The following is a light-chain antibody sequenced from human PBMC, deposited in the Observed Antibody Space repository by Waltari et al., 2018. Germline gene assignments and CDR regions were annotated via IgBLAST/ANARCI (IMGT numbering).Light chain of an antibody. CDR1: QSIPNF. J-gene: IGKJ2*01. CDR2: AAS. Sequence: DIQMTQSPSSLSASVGDRVTITWRTSQSIPNFLNWYQQRPGKAPKLLIYAASTLQSGVSSRFSGSGSGTDFTLTIISLLPEDFATNSCQQTYSIPHTFGQGTKLEIK. CDR3: QQTYSIPHT. V-gene: IGKV1-39*01.